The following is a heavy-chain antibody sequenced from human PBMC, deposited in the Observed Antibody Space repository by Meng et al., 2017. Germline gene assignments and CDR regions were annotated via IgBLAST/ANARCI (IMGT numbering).Heavy chain of an antibody. J-gene: IGHJ4*02. CDR2: INHSGST. D-gene: IGHD4-11*01. Sequence: QVQLHCGGAGLLKPSETRSLTCLVYGGSFSGYHWSWIRPPPGKGLEWIGEINHSGSTNYNPSLKSRVTISVDTSKNQFSLKLSSVTAADTAVYYCAYATTVSNWGQGTLVTVSS. CDR3: AYATTVSN. CDR1: GGSFSGYH. V-gene: IGHV4-34*01.